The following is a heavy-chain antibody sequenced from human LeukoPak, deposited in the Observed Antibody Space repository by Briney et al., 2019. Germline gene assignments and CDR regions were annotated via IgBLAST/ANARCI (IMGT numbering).Heavy chain of an antibody. CDR2: IHANGDT. D-gene: IGHD4-11*01. V-gene: IGHV4-4*07. Sequence: PSETLSLTCTVSGVSISSNYWSWIRQPPGKGLEWNGLEWIGHIHANGDTNYNPSLNRRVTMSLDSSRRHLSLNLSSLTAADTAVYFCAGYDHSNYLAYWGQGILVTVSS. J-gene: IGHJ4*02. CDR3: AGYDHSNYLAY. CDR1: GVSISSNY.